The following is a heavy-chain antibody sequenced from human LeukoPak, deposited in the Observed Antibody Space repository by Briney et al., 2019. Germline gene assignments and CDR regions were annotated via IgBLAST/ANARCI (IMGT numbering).Heavy chain of an antibody. Sequence: SETLSLTCTVSGYSISSGYYWGWIRQPPGKGLEWIARIYTGGSAGYNPSLKGRVTMSTDASRNQVSLKLTSVTAADTAVYYCTREPLPWGQGTLVTVSS. CDR1: GYSISSGYY. J-gene: IGHJ4*02. CDR2: IYTGGSA. V-gene: IGHV4-38-2*02. CDR3: TREPLP.